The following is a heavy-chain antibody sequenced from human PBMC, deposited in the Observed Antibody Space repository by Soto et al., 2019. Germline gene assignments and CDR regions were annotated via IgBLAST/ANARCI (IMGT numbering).Heavy chain of an antibody. CDR3: ARNVDVDYDGNHYYYGMDV. D-gene: IGHD4-17*01. Sequence: QVQLVQSGAEVKKPGSSVKVSCKASGGTFSSYAISWVRQAPGQGLEWMVGIIPIFGTANYAPKFQGRVTITGDESTSTAYMELSSLRTEDTAVYYCARNVDVDYDGNHYYYGMDVWGHGTTVTVAS. CDR2: IIPIFGTA. CDR1: GGTFSSYA. J-gene: IGHJ6*02. V-gene: IGHV1-69*12.